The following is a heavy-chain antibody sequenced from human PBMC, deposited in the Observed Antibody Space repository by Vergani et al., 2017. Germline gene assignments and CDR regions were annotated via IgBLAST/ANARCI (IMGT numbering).Heavy chain of an antibody. J-gene: IGHJ4*02. V-gene: IGHV4-34*01. Sequence: QVQLQQLGAGLLKPSETLSLTCAVYGGPFSGYYWSWIRQPPGKGLEWIGEINHRGSTNYNPSLKSRVTISVDTSKNQFSLKRSSVTAADTAVYYCARARRGYSYGYRGDLPFPAGIFDYWGEGTLVTVSS. CDR3: ARARRGYSYGYRGDLPFPAGIFDY. D-gene: IGHD5-18*01. CDR1: GGPFSGYY. CDR2: INHRGST.